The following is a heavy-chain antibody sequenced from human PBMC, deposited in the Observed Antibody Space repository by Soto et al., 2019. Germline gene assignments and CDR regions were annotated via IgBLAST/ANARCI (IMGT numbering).Heavy chain of an antibody. J-gene: IGHJ5*02. CDR3: ARNIPSTVIVVGPTLAFDR. Sequence: ASVKVSCKASGGTFSTYAFSWVRQAPGQGLEWVGGIIPIYGTASYAQKFQGRVPITAERSTSTVYMEPSSPRSEDTAEYYCARNIPSTVIVVGPTLAFDRWGQGTLVTVAS. D-gene: IGHD3-22*01. CDR1: GGTFSTYA. CDR2: IIPIYGTA. V-gene: IGHV1-69*13.